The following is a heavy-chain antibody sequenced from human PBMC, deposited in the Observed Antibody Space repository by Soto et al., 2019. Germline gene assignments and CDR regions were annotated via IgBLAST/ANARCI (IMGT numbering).Heavy chain of an antibody. Sequence: GGSLRLSCVASGFTFRTYTMNWVRQAPGKGLEWVSGIRGFSPYTFYAESVKGRFTISRDNAKNPLYLQMNSLGVEDTAVYYCARDRGYDAHDYYYNAMDVWGQGTTVTVSS. CDR3: ARDRGYDAHDYYYNAMDV. CDR2: IRGFSPYT. V-gene: IGHV3-21*01. J-gene: IGHJ6*02. CDR1: GFTFRTYT. D-gene: IGHD2-15*01.